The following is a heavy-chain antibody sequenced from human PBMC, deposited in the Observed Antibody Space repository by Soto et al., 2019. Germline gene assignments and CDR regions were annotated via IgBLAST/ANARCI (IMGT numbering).Heavy chain of an antibody. V-gene: IGHV3-9*01. J-gene: IGHJ4*02. CDR3: AKDPRGGAVAAPFFDK. D-gene: IGHD6-19*01. Sequence: EVQLVESGGGLVQPGRSLRLSCTASGFDFGEYAMHWVRQAPGKGLEWVSGITWNSGNIGYAESVKGRFTISRDNANNSLFLKMNGLTLEDTAFYYCAKDPRGGAVAAPFFDKRGQGAQVTVSS. CDR1: GFDFGEYA. CDR2: ITWNSGNI.